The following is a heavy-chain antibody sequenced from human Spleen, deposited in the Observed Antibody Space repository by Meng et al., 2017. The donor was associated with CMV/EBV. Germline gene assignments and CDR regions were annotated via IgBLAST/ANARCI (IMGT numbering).Heavy chain of an antibody. Sequence: GGSLRLSCAASGITFEDYAMHWVRQVPGKGLEWVSGLSWNSGVLGYADSVKGRFTISRDNAKNSLYLQMNSLSAEDTAVYYCARDYSVTTYLPGGYFDYWGQGTLVTVSS. CDR3: ARDYSVTTYLPGGYFDY. CDR2: LSWNSGVL. D-gene: IGHD4-17*01. V-gene: IGHV3-9*01. J-gene: IGHJ4*02. CDR1: GITFEDYA.